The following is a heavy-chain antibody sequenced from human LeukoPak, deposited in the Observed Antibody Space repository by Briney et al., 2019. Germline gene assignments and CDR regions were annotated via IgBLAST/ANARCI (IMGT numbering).Heavy chain of an antibody. CDR3: ARIGSHCSGTSCYGDY. J-gene: IGHJ4*02. CDR2: SHYSGTT. Sequence: SETLSLTCTVSGGSISSSSSYWGWIRQPPGKGLEWIGSSHYSGTTYYSPSLKSRVTISVDTSKNQFSLKLSSVTAADTAVYYCARIGSHCSGTSCYGDYWGQGALVTVSS. CDR1: GGSISSSSSY. V-gene: IGHV4-39*07. D-gene: IGHD2-2*01.